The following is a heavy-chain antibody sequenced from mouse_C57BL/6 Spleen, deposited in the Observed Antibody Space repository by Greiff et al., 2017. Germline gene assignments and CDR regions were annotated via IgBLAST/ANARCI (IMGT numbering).Heavy chain of an antibody. Sequence: QVQLQQPGAELVKPGASVKLSCKASGYTFTSYWMQWVKQRPGQGLGWIGEIDPSDSYTNYNQKFKGKVTLTVDTSSSTAYMQLSSLTYEDSAVYYCTPRRGGAMDYWGQGTSVTVSS. D-gene: IGHD2-12*01. V-gene: IGHV1-50*01. CDR1: GYTFTSYW. CDR3: TPRRGGAMDY. J-gene: IGHJ4*01. CDR2: IDPSDSYT.